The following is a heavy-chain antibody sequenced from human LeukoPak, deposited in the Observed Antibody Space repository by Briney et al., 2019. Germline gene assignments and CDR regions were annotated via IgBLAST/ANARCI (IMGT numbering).Heavy chain of an antibody. D-gene: IGHD3-10*01. J-gene: IGHJ6*03. CDR1: GGSISSGSYY. CDR2: IYTSGST. V-gene: IGHV4-61*02. CDR3: ARSVVRGVIPREEYYYYYYYMDV. Sequence: SQTLSLTCTVSGGSISSGSYYWSWIRQPAGKGLEWIGRIYTSGSTNYNPSLKSRVTISVDTSKNQFSLKLSSVTAADTAVYYCARSVVRGVIPREEYYYYYYYMDVWGKGTTVTVSS.